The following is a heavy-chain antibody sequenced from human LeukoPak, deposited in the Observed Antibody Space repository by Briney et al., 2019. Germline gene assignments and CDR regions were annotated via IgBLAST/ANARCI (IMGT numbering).Heavy chain of an antibody. D-gene: IGHD3-10*01. Sequence: GGSLRLSCAASGFTFSSYAMSWVRQAPGKGLEWVSAISGSGGSTYYADSVKGRFAIHRDNSKNTLYLQMNGLRVEDTAIYYCAKDLGGEGGSGFPGQWGQGTLVTVSS. CDR2: ISGSGGST. V-gene: IGHV3-23*01. CDR1: GFTFSSYA. CDR3: AKDLGGEGGSGFPGQ. J-gene: IGHJ4*02.